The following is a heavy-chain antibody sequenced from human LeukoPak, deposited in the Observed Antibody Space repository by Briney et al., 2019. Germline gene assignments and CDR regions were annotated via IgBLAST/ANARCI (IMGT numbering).Heavy chain of an antibody. CDR1: GYTFTSYY. V-gene: IGHV1-46*01. J-gene: IGHJ4*02. CDR3: ARAPLYYDSSGYFDY. CDR2: INPSGGST. Sequence: ASVKVSCKASGYTFTSYYMHWVRQAPGQGLEWMGIINPSGGSTSYAQKFQGRVTMTRDMSTSTVYMELSSLRSEDTAVYYCARAPLYYDSSGYFDYWGQGTLVTVSS. D-gene: IGHD3-22*01.